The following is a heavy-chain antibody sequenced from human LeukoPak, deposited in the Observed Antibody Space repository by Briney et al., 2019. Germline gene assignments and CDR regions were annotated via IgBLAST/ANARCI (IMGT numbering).Heavy chain of an antibody. V-gene: IGHV3-11*01. CDR1: GFTFSDYY. CDR3: ARETSQKGAHYMDV. D-gene: IGHD3-16*01. CDR2: ISSSGSTI. J-gene: IGHJ6*03. Sequence: GGSLRLSCAASGFTFSDYYMSWIRQAPGKGLEWVSYISSSGSTIYYADSVKGRFTISRDNAKNSLYLQMNSLRAEDTAVYYCARETSQKGAHYMDVWRKGTTITISS.